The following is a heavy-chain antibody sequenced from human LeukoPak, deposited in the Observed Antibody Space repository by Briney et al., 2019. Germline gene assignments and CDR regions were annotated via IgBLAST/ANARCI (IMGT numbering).Heavy chain of an antibody. Sequence: PSETLSLTCTVSGGSISSYYWSWIRQPPGKGLEWIGYIYYSGSTNYNPSLKSRVTVSVDTSKNQFSLKLSSVTAADTAVYYCARSIAAAGTGGNYYYYGMDVWGQGTTVTVSS. CDR1: GGSISSYY. J-gene: IGHJ6*02. CDR3: ARSIAAAGTGGNYYYYGMDV. CDR2: IYYSGST. V-gene: IGHV4-59*08. D-gene: IGHD6-13*01.